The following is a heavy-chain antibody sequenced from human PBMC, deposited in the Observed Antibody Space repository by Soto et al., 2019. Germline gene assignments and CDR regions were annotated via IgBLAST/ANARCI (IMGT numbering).Heavy chain of an antibody. CDR1: GLTFKRYA. D-gene: IGHD1-26*01. J-gene: IGHJ4*02. V-gene: IGHV3-23*01. Sequence: EVHLLGSGGGLVQPGGSLRLSCAASGLTFKRYAMSWVRQAPGKGLEWVSGISGSGGSTDYADSVKGRFTISRDNSKNTLYLQMNSLRVEDTALYYCAKGQYSGVAGGLDYWGQGTLVTVSS. CDR2: ISGSGGST. CDR3: AKGQYSGVAGGLDY.